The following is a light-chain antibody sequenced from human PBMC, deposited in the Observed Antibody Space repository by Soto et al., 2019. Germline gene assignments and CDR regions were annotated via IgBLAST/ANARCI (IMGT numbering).Light chain of an antibody. Sequence: DIQMTQSPSSLSASVGDRVTITCRASQSISSYLNWYQQKPGKAPKLLLYAASNLQSGAPSRFSGSGSGTAFTLTISRLQPADFATYYCQKSYSTPRTFGQGTKVDIK. CDR1: QSISSY. J-gene: IGKJ1*01. CDR2: AAS. CDR3: QKSYSTPRT. V-gene: IGKV1-39*01.